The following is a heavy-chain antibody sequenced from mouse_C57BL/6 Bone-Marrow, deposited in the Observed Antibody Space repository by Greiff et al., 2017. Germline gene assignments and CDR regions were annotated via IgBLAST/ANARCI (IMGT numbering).Heavy chain of an antibody. CDR2: ISSGGSYT. Sequence: EVKLVESGGDLVKPGGSLKLSCAASGFTFSSYGMSWVRQTPDQRLEWVATISSGGSYTYYPDSVKGRFTISRDNAKNTLYLQMSSLKSEDTAMYYCARPGRSYYFDYGGQGTTLTVSS. J-gene: IGHJ2*01. CDR1: GFTFSSYG. V-gene: IGHV5-6*02. CDR3: ARPGRSYYFDY. D-gene: IGHD1-1*01.